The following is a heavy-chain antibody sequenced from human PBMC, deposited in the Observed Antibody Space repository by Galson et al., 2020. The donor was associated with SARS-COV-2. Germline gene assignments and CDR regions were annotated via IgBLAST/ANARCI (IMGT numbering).Heavy chain of an antibody. V-gene: IGHV1-2*04. CDR2: INPNSGGT. Sequence: ASVKVSCKASGYTFTGYYMHWVRQAPGQGLEWMGWINPNSGGTNYAQKFQGWVTMTRDTSISTAYMELSRLRSDDTAVYYCARGYDILTGYYPGDYYYGMDVWGQGTTVTVSS. D-gene: IGHD3-9*01. CDR3: ARGYDILTGYYPGDYYYGMDV. J-gene: IGHJ6*02. CDR1: GYTFTGYY.